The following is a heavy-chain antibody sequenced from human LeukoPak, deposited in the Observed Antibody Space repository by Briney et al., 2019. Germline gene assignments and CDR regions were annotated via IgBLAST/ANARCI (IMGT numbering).Heavy chain of an antibody. D-gene: IGHD3-3*01. CDR1: GFTFSSYA. CDR3: ARGPRQDFWSGYYTNY. J-gene: IGHJ4*02. V-gene: IGHV3-23*01. Sequence: GGSLRLSCAASGFTFSSYAMSWVRQAPGKGLEWVSAISGSGGSTYYADSVKGRFTISRDNSKNSLYLQMNSLRAEDTAVYYCARGPRQDFWSGYYTNYWGQGTLVTVSS. CDR2: ISGSGGST.